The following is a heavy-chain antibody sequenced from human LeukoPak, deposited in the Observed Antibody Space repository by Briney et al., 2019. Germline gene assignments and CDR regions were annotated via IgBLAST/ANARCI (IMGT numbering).Heavy chain of an antibody. CDR1: GFTFSSYA. CDR2: ISFDGTDA. J-gene: IGHJ6*03. Sequence: GGSLRLSCAASGFTFSSYAIHWVRQAPGKGLEWVAVISFDGTDAFYADSVKGRFTISRDNSKNTLYLQMNSLRADDTAVYYCAKLGKTENHYGSGRFSYYYYMDVWGKGTTVTISS. V-gene: IGHV3-30*04. D-gene: IGHD3-10*01. CDR3: AKLGKTENHYGSGRFSYYYYMDV.